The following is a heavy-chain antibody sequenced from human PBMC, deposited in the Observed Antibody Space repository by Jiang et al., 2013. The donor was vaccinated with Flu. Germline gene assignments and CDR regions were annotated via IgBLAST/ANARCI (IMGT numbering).Heavy chain of an antibody. J-gene: IGHJ4*02. CDR2: ISYDGSNK. D-gene: IGHD2-2*01. CDR3: ARSIVVVPAAMVGYFDY. CDR1: FTFSSYA. Sequence: FTFSSYAMHWVRQAPGKGLEWVAVISYDGSNKYYADSVKGRFTISRDNSKNTLYLQMNSLRAEDTAVYYCARSIVVVPAAMVGYFDYWGQGTLVTVSS. V-gene: IGHV3-30-3*01.